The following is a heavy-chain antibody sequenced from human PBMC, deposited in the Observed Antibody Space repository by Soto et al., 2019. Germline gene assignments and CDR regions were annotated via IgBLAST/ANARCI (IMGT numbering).Heavy chain of an antibody. CDR2: ISWDGGST. CDR3: AKDIGGITGTTRSAFDI. J-gene: IGHJ3*02. D-gene: IGHD1-7*01. Sequence: EVQLVESGGVVVQPGGSLRLSCAASGFTFDDYTMHWVRQAPGKGLEWVSLISWDGGSTYYADSVKGRFTISRDNSKNSLYLQMNSRRTEDTALYYCAKDIGGITGTTRSAFDIWGQGTMVTVSS. CDR1: GFTFDDYT. V-gene: IGHV3-43*01.